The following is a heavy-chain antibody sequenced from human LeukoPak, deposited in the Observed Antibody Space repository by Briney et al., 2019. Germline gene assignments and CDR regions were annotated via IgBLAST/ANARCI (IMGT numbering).Heavy chain of an antibody. CDR2: ISYDGSNK. D-gene: IGHD6-19*01. V-gene: IGHV3-30*18. CDR1: GFTFSSYS. Sequence: GGSPRLSCAGFGFTFSSYSMNWVRQAPGKGLEWVAVISYDGSNKYYADSVKGRFTISRDNSKNTLYLQMNSLRAEDTAVYYCAKQRWLDYWGQGTLVTVSS. J-gene: IGHJ4*02. CDR3: AKQRWLDY.